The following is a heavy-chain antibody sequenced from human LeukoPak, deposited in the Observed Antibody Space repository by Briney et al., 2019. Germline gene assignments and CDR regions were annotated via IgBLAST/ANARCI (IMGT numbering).Heavy chain of an antibody. V-gene: IGHV3-23*01. J-gene: IGHJ4*02. CDR2: ISGSGGET. D-gene: IGHD3-9*01. CDR3: AKGGTCHDILTGYYV. Sequence: GGSLRLSCAASGFTFSSYAMSWVRQAPGRGLEWVSGISGSGGETFYADSVKGRFTISRDNPKNTVYLQMNSLRAEDTAVYYCAKGGTCHDILTGYYVWGQGTLSPSPQ. CDR1: GFTFSSYA.